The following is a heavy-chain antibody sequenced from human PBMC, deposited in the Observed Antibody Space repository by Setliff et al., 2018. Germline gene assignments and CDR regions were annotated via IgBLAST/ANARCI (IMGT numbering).Heavy chain of an antibody. CDR2: IYYSGST. CDR1: GGSMSNYF. V-gene: IGHV4-59*08. CDR3: ARSSYYASGNSHNYYMDV. J-gene: IGHJ6*03. Sequence: PSETLSLTCSVAGGSMSNYFWSWVRRPPGKGLEWIGYIYYSGSTNYNPSLKGRVTMTSDTSRNQLSLKLTSVSAADTAIYYCARSSYYASGNSHNYYMDVWGKGTAVTVSS. D-gene: IGHD3-10*01.